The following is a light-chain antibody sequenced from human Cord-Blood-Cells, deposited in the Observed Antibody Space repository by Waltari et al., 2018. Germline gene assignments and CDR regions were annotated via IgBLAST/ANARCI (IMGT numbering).Light chain of an antibody. V-gene: IGLV2-11*01. J-gene: IGLJ3*02. CDR3: CSYAGSYTWV. CDR1: SSAVGGYNF. Sequence: QSALTQPRPVSGSPGQSVTTSCTGTSSAVGGYNFVSWYQQHPGKAPKLMIYDVSKRPSGVPDRFSGSKSGNTASRTISGLQAEDEADYYCCSYAGSYTWVFGGGTKLTVL. CDR2: DVS.